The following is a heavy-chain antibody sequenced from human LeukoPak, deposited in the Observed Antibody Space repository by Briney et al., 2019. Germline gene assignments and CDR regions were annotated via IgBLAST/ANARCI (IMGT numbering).Heavy chain of an antibody. CDR1: GFIFSHYT. CDR2: INGSGDAT. D-gene: IGHD1-26*01. V-gene: IGHV3-23*01. CDR3: AKTLRELSGGAFDI. J-gene: IGHJ3*02. Sequence: GGSLRLSCAASGFIFSHYTMTWVRQAPGMGLEWVSSINGSGDATKYADSVMGRFIISRDNSKNTVSLQMNSLRAEDTAVYYCAKTLRELSGGAFDIWGQGTMVTVSS.